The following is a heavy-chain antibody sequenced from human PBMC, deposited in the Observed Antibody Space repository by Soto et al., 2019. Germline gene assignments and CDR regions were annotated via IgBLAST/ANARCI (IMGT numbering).Heavy chain of an antibody. Sequence: SAVKASCKASGYTFTRYDINWGRQATGQGLEWMGWMNPNSGNTGYAQKFQGRVTMTRNTSISTAYMELSSLRSEDTALYYCARALIGELLPHRYCMHVWGEGATVTVFS. CDR1: GYTFTRYD. D-gene: IGHD3-10*01. CDR3: ARALIGELLPHRYCMHV. V-gene: IGHV1-8*01. J-gene: IGHJ6*04. CDR2: MNPNSGNT.